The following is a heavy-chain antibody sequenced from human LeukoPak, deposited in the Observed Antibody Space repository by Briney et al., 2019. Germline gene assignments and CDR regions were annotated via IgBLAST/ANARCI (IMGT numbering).Heavy chain of an antibody. J-gene: IGHJ5*02. CDR1: GGSISSSSYY. CDR3: ARGRRVLRFLEWFRDWFDP. D-gene: IGHD3-3*01. Sequence: SETLSLTCTVSGGSISSSSYYWGWIRQPPGKGLEWIGEINHSGSTNYNPSLKSRVTISVDTSKNQFSLKLSSVTAADTAVYYCARGRRVLRFLEWFRDWFDPWGQGTLVTVSS. V-gene: IGHV4-39*07. CDR2: INHSGST.